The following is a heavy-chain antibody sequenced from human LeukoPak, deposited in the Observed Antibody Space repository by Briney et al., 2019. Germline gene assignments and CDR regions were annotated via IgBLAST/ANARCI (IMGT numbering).Heavy chain of an antibody. CDR3: ARDQKGLVFRRFPYYFDY. V-gene: IGHV4-39*07. D-gene: IGHD6-6*01. J-gene: IGHJ4*02. Sequence: KPSETLSLTCTVSGGSISSSSYYWGWIRQPPGKGLEWIGSIYYSGSTYYNPSLKSRVTISVDTSKNQFSLKLSSVTAADTAVYYCARDQKGLVFRRFPYYFDYWGQGTLVTVSS. CDR1: GGSISSSSYY. CDR2: IYYSGST.